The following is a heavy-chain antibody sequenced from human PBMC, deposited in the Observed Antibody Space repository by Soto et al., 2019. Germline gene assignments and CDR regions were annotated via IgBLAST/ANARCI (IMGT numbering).Heavy chain of an antibody. V-gene: IGHV5-51*01. J-gene: IGHJ3*02. D-gene: IGHD1-7*01. CDR2: IKPGAPDI. CDR1: GYKVDNAW. CDR3: ERKINYICDI. Sequence: GYSLTICCTGAGYKVDNAWIGWVRQMPGKGLEWMGIIKPGAPDIRYSPSFRGQVIISADAADSTAYLQLNSLKASDTASYYCERKINYICDIWG.